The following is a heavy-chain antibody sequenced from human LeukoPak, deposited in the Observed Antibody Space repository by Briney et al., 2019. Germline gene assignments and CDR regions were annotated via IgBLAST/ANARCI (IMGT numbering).Heavy chain of an antibody. V-gene: IGHV4-59*01. CDR3: VRVSHSSSWYGGAFDI. J-gene: IGHJ3*02. Sequence: SETLSLTCTVSGGSISSYYWSWIRQPPGKGLEWIGYIYYSGSTNYNPSLKSRVTISVDTSKNQFSLKLSSVTAADTAVYYCVRVSHSSSWYGGAFDIWGQGTMVTVSS. CDR1: GGSISSYY. D-gene: IGHD6-13*01. CDR2: IYYSGST.